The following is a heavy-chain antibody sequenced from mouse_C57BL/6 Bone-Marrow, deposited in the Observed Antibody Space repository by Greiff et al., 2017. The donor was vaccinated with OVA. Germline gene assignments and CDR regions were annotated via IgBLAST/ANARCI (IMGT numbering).Heavy chain of an antibody. J-gene: IGHJ3*01. V-gene: IGHV5-4*01. D-gene: IGHD1-1*01. CDR3: ARDGSSEAY. CDR2: ISDGGSYT. CDR1: GFTFSSYA. Sequence: DVHLVESGGGLVKPGGSLKLSCAASGFTFSSYAMSWVRQTPEKRLEWVATISDGGSYTYYPDNVKGRFTISRDNAKNNLYLQMSHLKSEDTAMYYCARDGSSEAYWGQGTLVTVSA.